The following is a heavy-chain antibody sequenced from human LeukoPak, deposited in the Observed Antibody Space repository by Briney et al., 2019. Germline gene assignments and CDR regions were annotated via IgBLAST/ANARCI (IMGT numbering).Heavy chain of an antibody. CDR1: GFTFSTYG. J-gene: IGHJ4*02. V-gene: IGHV3-30*02. CDR2: IQAGGDEK. Sequence: GGSLRLSCAASGFTFSTYGMHWVRQAPGKGLEWMTFIQAGGDEKYYAESVKGRFTVSRDNSKNTLYLQMNSLRAEDTAVYYCARDTPGYGGNDFDYWGQGALVTVSS. D-gene: IGHD4-23*01. CDR3: ARDTPGYGGNDFDY.